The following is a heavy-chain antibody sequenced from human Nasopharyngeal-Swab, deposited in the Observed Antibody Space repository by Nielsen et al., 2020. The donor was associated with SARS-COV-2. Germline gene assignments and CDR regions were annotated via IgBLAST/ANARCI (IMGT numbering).Heavy chain of an antibody. Sequence: WVRQAPGQGLGWVGRISPNSGGTNFAQKFQGRVTMTRDTSINTAYMERTRLRSDDTAVYYCARATMIVVVIGAFDIWGQGTMVTVSS. CDR3: ARATMIVVVIGAFDI. J-gene: IGHJ3*02. CDR2: ISPNSGGT. D-gene: IGHD3-22*01. V-gene: IGHV1-2*06.